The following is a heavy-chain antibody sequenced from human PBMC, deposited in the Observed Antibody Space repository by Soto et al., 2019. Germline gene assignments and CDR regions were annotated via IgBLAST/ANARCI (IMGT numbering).Heavy chain of an antibody. CDR3: ARAFWGELGPGFDY. J-gene: IGHJ4*02. CDR2: VYYSGRT. V-gene: IGHV4-61*01. Sequence: SETLSLTCTVSGGSVSSGTYHWNWIRQPPGKGLEWIGFVYYSGRTNYNPSLKSRVTISEDTSKKQLSLKLSSVTAADTAVYYCARAFWGELGPGFDYWGQGTLVTVSS. CDR1: GGSVSSGTYH. D-gene: IGHD1-26*01.